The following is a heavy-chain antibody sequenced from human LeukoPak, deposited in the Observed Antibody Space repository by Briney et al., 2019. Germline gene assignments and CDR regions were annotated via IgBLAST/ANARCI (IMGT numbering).Heavy chain of an antibody. V-gene: IGHV3-15*01. CDR1: GFTFTNAW. CDR2: IKSKTSGGTI. Sequence: GGSLRLSCVASGFTFTNAWMNWVRQAPGKGLEWVGRIKSKTSGGTIDYAAPVKGRFTISRDDSKNTLYPQINSLKTEDTAVYYCNTDHGNSGEGVWGRGTTVTVSS. D-gene: IGHD4-23*01. J-gene: IGHJ6*02. CDR3: NTDHGNSGEGV.